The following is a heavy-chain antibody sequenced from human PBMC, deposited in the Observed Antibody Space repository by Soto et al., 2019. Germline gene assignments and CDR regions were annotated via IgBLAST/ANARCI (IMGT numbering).Heavy chain of an antibody. J-gene: IGHJ3*02. V-gene: IGHV4-4*07. CDR3: ARSLYYDFWSGYYTGFGAFDI. D-gene: IGHD3-3*01. CDR1: GGSISSYY. CDR2: IYTSGRT. Sequence: PSETLSLTCTVAGGSISSYYWSWIRQPAGKGLEWIGRIYTSGRTNYNTSLKSRFTMSVDTSKNQFSLKLSSVTAADTSVYYCARSLYYDFWSGYYTGFGAFDIWGQGTMVTVSS.